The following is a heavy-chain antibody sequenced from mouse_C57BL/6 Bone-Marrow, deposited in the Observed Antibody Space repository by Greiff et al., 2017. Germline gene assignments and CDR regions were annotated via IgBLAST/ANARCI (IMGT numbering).Heavy chain of an antibody. CDR1: GYTFTNYW. V-gene: IGHV1-63*01. J-gene: IGHJ1*03. CDR2: LYPGGGYT. Sequence: VQLQQSGAELVRPGTSVKMSCKASGYTFTNYWIGWAKQRPGHGLEWIGDLYPGGGYTNYNEKFKGKATLTADKSSSTAYMQFSSLTSEDSAIYYCARSRLWDWYFDVWGTGTTVTVSS. D-gene: IGHD6-1*01. CDR3: ARSRLWDWYFDV.